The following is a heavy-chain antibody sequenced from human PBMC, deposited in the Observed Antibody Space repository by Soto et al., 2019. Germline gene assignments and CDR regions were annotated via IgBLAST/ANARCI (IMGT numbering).Heavy chain of an antibody. Sequence: QVQLQESSPGLVKPSGTLSLTCAVSGGSISTSNLWTWVRQPPGKGLEWIGEIYHSGSTNYNPSLKSRVTISVDKSKNQFSLKLNSVTAADTAVYYCARSPRSIAAGGIDYWGQGFLVTVSS. J-gene: IGHJ4*02. D-gene: IGHD6-13*01. CDR2: IYHSGST. CDR3: ARSPRSIAAGGIDY. V-gene: IGHV4-4*02. CDR1: GGSISTSNL.